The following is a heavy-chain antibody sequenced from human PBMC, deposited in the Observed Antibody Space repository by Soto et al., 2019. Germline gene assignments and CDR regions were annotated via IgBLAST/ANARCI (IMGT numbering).Heavy chain of an antibody. CDR1: GYTFTGYY. V-gene: IGHV1-2*02. Sequence: QVQLVQSGAEVKKPGASVKVSCKASGYTFTGYYMHWVRQAPGQGLEWMGWINPNSGDTNYAQKFQGRVTMTRDTSISTAYMELSRLRSDDTAVYYCARDGGYYDFWSGYPRDVWGQGTTVTVSS. CDR2: INPNSGDT. J-gene: IGHJ6*02. D-gene: IGHD3-3*01. CDR3: ARDGGYYDFWSGYPRDV.